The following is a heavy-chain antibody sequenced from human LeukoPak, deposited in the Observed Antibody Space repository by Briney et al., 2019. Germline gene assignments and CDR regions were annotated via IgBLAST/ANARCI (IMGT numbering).Heavy chain of an antibody. D-gene: IGHD5-18*01. CDR3: AGYSYGVRPS. Sequence: SQTLSLTCVISGDSVSSNSAALNWIRQSPSRGLEWLGRTYYRSKWYNDYAVSVKSRITINPDTSKNQFSLHLNSVTPEDTAVYYCAGYSYGVRPSWGQGTLVTVSS. J-gene: IGHJ5*02. CDR2: TYYRSKWYN. CDR1: GDSVSSNSAA. V-gene: IGHV6-1*01.